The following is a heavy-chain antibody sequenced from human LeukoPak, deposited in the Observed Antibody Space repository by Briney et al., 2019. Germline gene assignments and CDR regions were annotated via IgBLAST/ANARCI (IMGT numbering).Heavy chain of an antibody. CDR3: ARGSVLGWLPDDY. CDR2: MNPNSGNT. J-gene: IGHJ4*02. Sequence: ASVKVSCKASGYTFTGYYMHWVRQATGQGLEWMGWMNPNSGNTGYAQKFQGRVTMTRNTSISTAYMELSSLRSEDTAVYYCARGSVLGWLPDDYWGQGTLVTVSS. CDR1: GYTFTGYY. D-gene: IGHD3-22*01. V-gene: IGHV1-8*02.